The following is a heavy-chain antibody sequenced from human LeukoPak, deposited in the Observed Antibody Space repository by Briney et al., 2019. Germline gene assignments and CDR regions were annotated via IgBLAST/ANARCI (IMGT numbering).Heavy chain of an antibody. V-gene: IGHV3-30*02. CDR2: IRYDGSNK. CDR3: ANDGEEGPYFDWFSDVFDY. J-gene: IGHJ4*02. Sequence: QTGGSLRLSCAAPGFTFSSYGMHWVRQAPGKGLEWVAFIRYDGSNKYYADSVKGRFTISRDNSKNTLYLQMNSLRAEDTAVYYCANDGEEGPYFDWFSDVFDYWGQGTLVTVSS. CDR1: GFTFSSYG. D-gene: IGHD3-9*01.